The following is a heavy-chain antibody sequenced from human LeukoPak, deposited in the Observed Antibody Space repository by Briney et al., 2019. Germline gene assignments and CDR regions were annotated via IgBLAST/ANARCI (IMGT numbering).Heavy chain of an antibody. D-gene: IGHD6-6*01. CDR3: ARSSIAARPGSYFDY. V-gene: IGHV1-2*02. Sequence: GASVKVSCKASGYTFTGYYMHWVRQAPGQGLEWMGWINPNSGSTNYAQKFQGRVTMTRDTSISTAYMELSRLRSDDTAVYYCARSSIAARPGSYFDYWGQGTLVTVSS. CDR2: INPNSGST. CDR1: GYTFTGYY. J-gene: IGHJ4*02.